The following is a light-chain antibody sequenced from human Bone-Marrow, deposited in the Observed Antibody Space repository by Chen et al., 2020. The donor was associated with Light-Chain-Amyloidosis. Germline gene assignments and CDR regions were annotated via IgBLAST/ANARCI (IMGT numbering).Light chain of an antibody. Sequence: SYELTQPPSVSVSPGQTARITCSGDDLPTKYAHWYQQKPGQAPVLVIHRDTERPSGISERFSGSSSGTTATLTLNGVQAEDEADYHCQSADSSDTYEVIFGGGTKLTVL. CDR3: QSADSSDTYEVI. V-gene: IGLV3-25*03. J-gene: IGLJ2*01. CDR1: DLPTKY. CDR2: RDT.